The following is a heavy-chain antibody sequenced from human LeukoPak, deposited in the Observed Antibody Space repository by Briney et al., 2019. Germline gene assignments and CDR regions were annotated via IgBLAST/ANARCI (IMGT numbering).Heavy chain of an antibody. Sequence: SETLSLTCTVSGGSISSYYWSWIRQPPGKGLEWIGYIYYSGSTNYNPSLKSRVTISVDMSKNQFSLKLSSVTAADTAVYYCAREVVGGYSFDYWGQGTLVTVSS. J-gene: IGHJ4*02. V-gene: IGHV4-59*01. CDR2: IYYSGST. D-gene: IGHD4-23*01. CDR3: AREVVGGYSFDY. CDR1: GGSISSYY.